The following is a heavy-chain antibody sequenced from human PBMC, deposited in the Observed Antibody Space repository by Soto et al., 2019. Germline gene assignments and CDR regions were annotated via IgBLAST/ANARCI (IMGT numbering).Heavy chain of an antibody. D-gene: IGHD2-15*01. CDR3: ARKYCSGGSCSHFDP. CDR1: GGSISSGGYY. Sequence: SETLSRTCTVSGGSISSGGYYWIWVRQHPGKVLEWIGYIYYSGSAYYNPSLKSRVTISVDTSKNQFSLKLSSVTAADTAVYYCARKYCSGGSCSHFDPWGQGTLVTV. V-gene: IGHV4-31*03. J-gene: IGHJ5*02. CDR2: IYYSGSA.